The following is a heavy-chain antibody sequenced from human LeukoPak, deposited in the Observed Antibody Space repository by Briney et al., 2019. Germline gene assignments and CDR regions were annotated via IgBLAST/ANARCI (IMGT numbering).Heavy chain of an antibody. J-gene: IGHJ4*02. CDR3: ANMYSILGYTEASHVSFFDY. V-gene: IGHV3-23*01. CDR1: GFKFCAHA. Sequence: GGPRASFAAPGFKFCAHAINPGRQGPGEGVGVGSKICSSCSSTYYADSVKGRFTISRDNSKNTLLLQMNSLGAEDTAIYYCANMYSILGYTEASHVSFFDYWGLGTLVTVSS. D-gene: IGHD2-2*02. CDR2: ICSSCSST.